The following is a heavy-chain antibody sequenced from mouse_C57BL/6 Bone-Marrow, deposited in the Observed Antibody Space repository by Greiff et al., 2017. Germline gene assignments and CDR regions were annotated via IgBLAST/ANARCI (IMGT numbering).Heavy chain of an antibody. V-gene: IGHV1-18*01. D-gene: IGHD2-12*01. CDR2: INPNNGGT. J-gene: IGHJ4*01. CDR1: GYTFTDYN. Sequence: VQLQQSGPELVKPGASVKIPCKASGYTFTDYNMDWVKQSHGKSLEWIGVINPNNGGTIYNKKFKGKAKLTVDKSSSTAYMELRSLTSEDTAVYYCERSTPVYSYYAMDYGGQGTSVTVTS. CDR3: ERSTPVYSYYAMDY.